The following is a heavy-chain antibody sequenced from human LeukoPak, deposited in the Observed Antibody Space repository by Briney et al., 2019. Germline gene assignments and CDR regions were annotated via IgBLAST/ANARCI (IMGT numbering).Heavy chain of an antibody. J-gene: IGHJ6*02. CDR1: GFTFSRYW. CDR2: INSDGSYT. CDR3: ARGGGLDV. D-gene: IGHD3-16*01. V-gene: IGHV3-74*01. Sequence: GGSLRLSCAASGFTFSRYWMHWVRQAPGKGLVWVSRINSDGSYTSYADFVKGRFTISRDNAKNTVYLQMSNLRAEDTAVYFCARGGGLDVWGQGATVTVSS.